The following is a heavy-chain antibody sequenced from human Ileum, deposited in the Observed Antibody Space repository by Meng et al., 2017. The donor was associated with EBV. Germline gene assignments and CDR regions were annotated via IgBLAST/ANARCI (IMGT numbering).Heavy chain of an antibody. V-gene: IGHV4-34*01. J-gene: IGHJ4*01. CDR3: ARYRLQNDYGDQLYYFDY. CDR1: GGSFSGYY. D-gene: IGHD4-17*01. Sequence: QVQLQQWGAGLLKPSETLSLTCAVYGGSFSGYYWSWIRQPPGKGLEWIGEINHSGSTNYNPSLKSRVNISLDTSKNQFSLKLSSVTAADTAVYYCARYRLQNDYGDQLYYFDYLGHGPLVTVSS. CDR2: INHSGST.